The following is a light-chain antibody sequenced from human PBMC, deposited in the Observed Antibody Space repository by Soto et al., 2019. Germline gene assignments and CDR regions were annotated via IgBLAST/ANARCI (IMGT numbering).Light chain of an antibody. CDR2: GNS. CDR1: SSNIGAGYD. V-gene: IGLV1-40*01. J-gene: IGLJ3*02. CDR3: QSYDSSLSGGV. Sequence: QSVLTQPPSVSGAPGQRVTISCTGSSSNIGAGYDVHWYQQLPGTAPKLLIYGNSNRPSGVPDRFSGSKSGTSASLAITGLQAEDEADYYCQSYDSSLSGGVFGGGTTLTFL.